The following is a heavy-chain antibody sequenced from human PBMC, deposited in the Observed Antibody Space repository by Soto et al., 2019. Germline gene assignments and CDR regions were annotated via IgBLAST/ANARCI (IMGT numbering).Heavy chain of an antibody. Sequence: ASVKVSCKASGYTFTSYGISWVRQAPGQGLEWMGWISAYNGNTNYAQKLQGRVTMTTDTSTSTAYMELRSLRSDDTAVYYCARGRVTIFGVVIIGLIMDFWGQGTTVTVSS. D-gene: IGHD3-3*01. J-gene: IGHJ6*02. CDR2: ISAYNGNT. V-gene: IGHV1-18*01. CDR3: ARGRVTIFGVVIIGLIMDF. CDR1: GYTFTSYG.